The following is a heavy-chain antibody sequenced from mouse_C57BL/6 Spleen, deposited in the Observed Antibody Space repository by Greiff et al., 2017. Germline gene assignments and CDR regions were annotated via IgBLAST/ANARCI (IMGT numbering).Heavy chain of an antibody. CDR2: ISYDGSN. D-gene: IGHD2-4*01. CDR1: GYSITSGYY. J-gene: IGHJ2*01. CDR3: ARKGYDYDEEGYYFDY. V-gene: IGHV3-6*01. Sequence: EVQLVESGPGLVKPSQSLSLTCSVTGYSITSGYYWNWIRQFPGNKLEWMGYISYDGSNNYNPSLKNRISITRDTSKNQFFLKLNSVTTEDTATYYCARKGYDYDEEGYYFDYWGQGTTLTVSS.